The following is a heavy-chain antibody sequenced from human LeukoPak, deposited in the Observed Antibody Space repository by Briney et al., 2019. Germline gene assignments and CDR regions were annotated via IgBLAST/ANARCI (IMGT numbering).Heavy chain of an antibody. CDR3: ASEGAARIIDY. J-gene: IGHJ4*02. CDR1: GFTFSSYS. V-gene: IGHV3-21*01. D-gene: IGHD6-6*01. CDR2: ISSNSSYI. Sequence: GGSLRLSCAASGFTFSSYSMNWVRQAPGRGLEWVSSISSNSSYIYYADSVEGRSTICRDNNKNSLYLQKNSLRAGDTAVYYWASEGAARIIDYWGQGTLVTVSS.